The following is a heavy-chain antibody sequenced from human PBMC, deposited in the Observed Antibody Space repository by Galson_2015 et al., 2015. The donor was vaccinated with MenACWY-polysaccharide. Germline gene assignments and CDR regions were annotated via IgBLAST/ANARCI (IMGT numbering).Heavy chain of an antibody. CDR1: GGSMNGYW. CDR3: AKRPIRASGGGLDV. CDR2: IYHDGRT. J-gene: IGHJ6*02. V-gene: IGHV4-59*12. Sequence: SETLSLTCSVSGGSMNGYWWNWIRRPPGKTLENIGEIYHDGRTAYIPSLKSRITVSLDKAKNQVSLRLISVTAADTAVYYCAKRPIRASGGGLDVWGQGTTVTVS. D-gene: IGHD3-10*01.